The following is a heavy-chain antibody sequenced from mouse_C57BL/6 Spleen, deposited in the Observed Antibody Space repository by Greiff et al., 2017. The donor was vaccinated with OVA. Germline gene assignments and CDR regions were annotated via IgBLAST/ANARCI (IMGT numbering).Heavy chain of an antibody. CDR1: GYAFSSSW. CDR3: ARSELLSGGYYFDY. Sequence: QVQLKESGPELVKPGSSVKISCKASGYAFSSSWMNWVKQRPGKGLEWIGRIYPGDGDTNYNGKFKGKATLTADKSSSTAYMQLSSLTSEDSAVYFCARSELLSGGYYFDYWGQGTTLTVSS. CDR2: IYPGDGDT. J-gene: IGHJ2*01. D-gene: IGHD2-12*01. V-gene: IGHV1-82*01.